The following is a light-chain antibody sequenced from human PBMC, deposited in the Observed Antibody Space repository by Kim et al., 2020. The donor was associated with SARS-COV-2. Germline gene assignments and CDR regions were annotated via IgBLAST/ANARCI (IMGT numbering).Light chain of an antibody. V-gene: IGKV3-20*01. CDR3: QQYSYSLS. CDR1: QSVSSSY. J-gene: IGKJ4*01. CDR2: GAS. Sequence: LSAGDRATPSCRTSQSVSSSYLAWYQLTPGQPPRLLIDGASSRATGIPDRFSGSGSGTDFTLTISRLEPEDLAEYYCQQYSYSLSFGGGTKVDIK.